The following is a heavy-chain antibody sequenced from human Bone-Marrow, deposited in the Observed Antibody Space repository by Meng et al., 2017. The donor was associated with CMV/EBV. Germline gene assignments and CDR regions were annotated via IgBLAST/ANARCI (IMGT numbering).Heavy chain of an antibody. CDR3: ARGLRFYFWSGYIDY. J-gene: IGHJ4*02. V-gene: IGHV4-39*07. CDR1: GGSISSSSYY. D-gene: IGHD3-3*01. CDR2: IYYSGST. Sequence: SETLSLTCTVSGGSISSSSYYWGWIRQPPGKGLEWIGSIYYSGSTNYNPSLKSRVTISVDTSKNQFSLKLSSVTAADTAVYYCARGLRFYFWSGYIDYWGQGTLVTVSS.